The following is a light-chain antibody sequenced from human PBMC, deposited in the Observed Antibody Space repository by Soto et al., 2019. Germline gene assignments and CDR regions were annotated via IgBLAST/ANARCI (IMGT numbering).Light chain of an antibody. J-gene: IGKJ2*01. CDR1: QSISTW. Sequence: DIQMTQSPSTLSASVGDRVTITCRASQSISTWLAWYQQKPGQAPKLLIYKASTLLTGVPSRFSGSGSGADFTLTISSLQPEDFGTYYCQQYTSYYTFGQGTKLEIK. V-gene: IGKV1-5*03. CDR3: QQYTSYYT. CDR2: KAS.